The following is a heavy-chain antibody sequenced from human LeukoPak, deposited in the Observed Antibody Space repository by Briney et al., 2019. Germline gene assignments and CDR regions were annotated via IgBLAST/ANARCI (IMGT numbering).Heavy chain of an antibody. CDR2: IYYSGST. CDR1: GGSISSYY. D-gene: IGHD6-13*01. J-gene: IGHJ6*03. CDR3: ARLAAAGTYYMDV. V-gene: IGHV4-59*01. Sequence: PSETLSLTCTVSGGSISSYYWSWIRQPPGKGLEWIGYIYYSGSTNYNPSLKSRVTISVDTSKNQFSLKPSSVTAADTAVYYCARLAAAGTYYMDVWGKGTTVTVSS.